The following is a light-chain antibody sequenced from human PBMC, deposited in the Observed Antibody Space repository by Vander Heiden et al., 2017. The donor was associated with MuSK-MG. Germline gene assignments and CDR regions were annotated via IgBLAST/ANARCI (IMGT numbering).Light chain of an antibody. J-gene: IGLJ2*01. Sequence: QSALTQPASVSGSPGQSITISSTGTSSDVGSYNLVSWYQQHAGKAPKLMIYEVSKWPSGVSNRFSGSKSGNTASLTISGLQAEDEADYYCCSYAGGSTLLFGGGTKLTVL. CDR2: EVS. V-gene: IGLV2-23*02. CDR3: CSYAGGSTLL. CDR1: SSDVGSYNL.